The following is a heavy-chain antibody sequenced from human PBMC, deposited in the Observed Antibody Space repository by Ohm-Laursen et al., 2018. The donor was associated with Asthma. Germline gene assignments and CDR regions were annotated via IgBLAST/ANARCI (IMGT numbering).Heavy chain of an antibody. Sequence: SLRLSCVASGFTFSSYGMHWVRQIPGKGLEWVSSISSSSSYIYYADSVKGRFTISRDNAKNSLYLQMNSLRAEDTAVYYCARARGSPQAFDIWGQGTMVTVSS. D-gene: IGHD1-26*01. CDR3: ARARGSPQAFDI. V-gene: IGHV3-21*01. J-gene: IGHJ3*02. CDR2: ISSSSSYI. CDR1: GFTFSSYG.